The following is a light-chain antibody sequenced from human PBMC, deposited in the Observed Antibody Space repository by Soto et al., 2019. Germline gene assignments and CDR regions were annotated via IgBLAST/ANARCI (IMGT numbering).Light chain of an antibody. CDR1: QGISSA. CDR2: DAS. J-gene: IGKJ5*01. Sequence: AIQLTQSPSSLSASVGDRVTITCRASQGISSAFAWYQQKPGKVPKLLIYDASSLASGVPSRFTGSGSGTDFTLTISSLQHEDFATYYCQQFDTYPLTFGQGTRLEIK. CDR3: QQFDTYPLT. V-gene: IGKV1-13*02.